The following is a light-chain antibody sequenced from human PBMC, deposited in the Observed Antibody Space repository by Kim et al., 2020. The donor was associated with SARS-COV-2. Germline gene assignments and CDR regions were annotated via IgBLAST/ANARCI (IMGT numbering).Light chain of an antibody. J-gene: IGKJ2*02. CDR2: AAS. CDR3: QQCYSAPWT. CDR1: EDISNY. Sequence: SASVGDTDTITCRTSEDISNYFNWFQQKPEKAPKLLIYAASSLKSGVSPRFSGSGSGTDFSLTLTNLQPEDSATYYCQQCYSAPWTFGQGTKLEI. V-gene: IGKV1-39*01.